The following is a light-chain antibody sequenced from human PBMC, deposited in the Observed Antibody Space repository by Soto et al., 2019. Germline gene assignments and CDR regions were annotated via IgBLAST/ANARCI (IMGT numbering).Light chain of an antibody. CDR1: QTIRTY. Sequence: DKRMTPSAAPIAAFVSYRAPTTCEASQTIRTYLNWYQHKPGKAPKLLIYAASSLQSGVPSRFSGSGSGTDFTLTISSLQPEDFATYYCQQLESYPSTFGGGTKADI. J-gene: IGKJ4*01. CDR2: AAS. V-gene: IGKV1-39*01. CDR3: QQLESYPST.